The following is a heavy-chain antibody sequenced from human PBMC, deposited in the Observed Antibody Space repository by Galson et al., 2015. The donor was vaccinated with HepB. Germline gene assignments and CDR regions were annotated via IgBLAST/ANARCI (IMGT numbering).Heavy chain of an antibody. Sequence: SVKVSCKASGGTFSSYAISWVRQAPGQGLEWMGRIIPILGIANYAQKFQGRVTITADKSTSTAYMELSSLRSEDTAVYYCAREGQQAYCGGDCYSTGFDYWGQGTLVTVSS. J-gene: IGHJ4*02. D-gene: IGHD2-21*02. V-gene: IGHV1-69*04. CDR2: IIPILGIA. CDR3: AREGQQAYCGGDCYSTGFDY. CDR1: GGTFSSYA.